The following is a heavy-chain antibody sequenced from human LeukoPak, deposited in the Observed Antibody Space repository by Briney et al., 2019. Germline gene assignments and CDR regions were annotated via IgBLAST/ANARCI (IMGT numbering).Heavy chain of an antibody. CDR3: ARGGGVVVPAAKFFNWFDP. CDR1: GGTFSSYA. D-gene: IGHD2-2*01. CDR2: IIPIFGTA. V-gene: IGHV1-69*13. J-gene: IGHJ5*02. Sequence: SVKVSCKASGGTFSSYAISWVRQAPGQGLEWMGGIIPIFGTANYAQKFQGRVTITADESTGTAYMELSSLRSEDTAVYYCARGGGVVVPAAKFFNWFDPWGQGTLVTVSS.